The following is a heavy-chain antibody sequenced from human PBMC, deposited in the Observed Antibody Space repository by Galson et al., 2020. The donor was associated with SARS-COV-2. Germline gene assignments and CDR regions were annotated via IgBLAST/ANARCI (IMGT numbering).Heavy chain of an antibody. CDR2: IYYRGST. J-gene: IGHJ6*04. Sequence: ETSKTLSLTCTVSGGSISSGGYYWSWIRQHPGKGLEWIGYIYYRGSTYYNPSLKSRVTISVDTSKNQFSLKLSSVTAAETAVYYWARDSPGGDGMDVWCKGNTVTVS. CDR3: ARDSPGGDGMDV. CDR1: GGSISSGGYY. V-gene: IGHV4-31*03. D-gene: IGHD2-21*01.